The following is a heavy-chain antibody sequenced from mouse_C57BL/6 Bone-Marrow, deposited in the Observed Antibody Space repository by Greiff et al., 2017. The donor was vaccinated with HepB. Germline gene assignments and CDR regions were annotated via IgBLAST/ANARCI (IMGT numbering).Heavy chain of an antibody. CDR1: GYSITSGYY. D-gene: IGHD1-1*01. J-gene: IGHJ1*03. CDR3: ARGHYGSSYVGYFDV. V-gene: IGHV3-6*01. Sequence: EVQLQQSGPGLVKPSQSLSLTCSVTGYSITSGYYWNWIRQFPGNKLEWMGYISYDGSNNYNPSLKNRISITRDTSKNQFFLKLNSVTTEDTATYYCARGHYGSSYVGYFDVWGTGTTVTVSS. CDR2: ISYDGSN.